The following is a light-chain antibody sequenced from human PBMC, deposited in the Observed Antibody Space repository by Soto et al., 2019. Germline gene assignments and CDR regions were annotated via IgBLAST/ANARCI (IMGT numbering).Light chain of an antibody. V-gene: IGKV3-15*01. J-gene: IGKJ4*01. CDR1: QSVSSN. CDR2: GAS. CDR3: QQYNNWPLT. Sequence: EIVMPQSPATLSLSPGGRSTLSCRASQSVSSNLAWYQQKPGQAPRLLIYGASTRATGFPARFSGSGSGTEFTLTISSLQSEDFAVYYCQQYNNWPLTFGGGTKVDIK.